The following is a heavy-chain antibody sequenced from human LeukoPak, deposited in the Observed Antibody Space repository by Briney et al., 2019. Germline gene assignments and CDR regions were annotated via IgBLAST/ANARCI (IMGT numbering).Heavy chain of an antibody. Sequence: GASVKVSCKASGNSFNTYGISWLRQAPGQGLEWMGWINDNTKYARKFQGRVTMTTDTSTSTAYMELRSLRSDDTAVYFCARAPRCNTESCNSWFDPWGQGTLVTVSS. V-gene: IGHV1-18*01. CDR3: ARAPRCNTESCNSWFDP. CDR1: GNSFNTYG. CDR2: INDNT. J-gene: IGHJ5*02. D-gene: IGHD2/OR15-2a*01.